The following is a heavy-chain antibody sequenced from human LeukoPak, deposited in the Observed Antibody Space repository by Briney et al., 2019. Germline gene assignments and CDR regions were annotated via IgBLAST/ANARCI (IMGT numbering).Heavy chain of an antibody. D-gene: IGHD2-15*01. J-gene: IGHJ6*02. CDR2: ISGSGGST. V-gene: IGHV3-23*01. Sequence: PGGSLRLSCAASGFTFSSYAMSWVRQAPGKGLEWVSAISGSGGSTYYADSVKSRFTISRDNSKNTLYLQMNSLRAEDTAVYYCARCSGGSCYNTNYYGMDVWGQGTTVTVSS. CDR3: ARCSGGSCYNTNYYGMDV. CDR1: GFTFSSYA.